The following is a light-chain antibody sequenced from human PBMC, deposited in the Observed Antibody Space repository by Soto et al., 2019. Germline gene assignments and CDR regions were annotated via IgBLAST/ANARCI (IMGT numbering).Light chain of an antibody. CDR1: QTIRSYY. CDR2: GAS. Sequence: EIVLTQSPGTLSLSPGERATLSCRASQTIRSYYLAWYQQKPGQAPRLLIFGASSRATGIPDRFSGSGSGTDFTLTSSRLEPEDVAVYYCQQYSNSPFTFGPGTKVDIK. CDR3: QQYSNSPFT. V-gene: IGKV3-20*01. J-gene: IGKJ3*01.